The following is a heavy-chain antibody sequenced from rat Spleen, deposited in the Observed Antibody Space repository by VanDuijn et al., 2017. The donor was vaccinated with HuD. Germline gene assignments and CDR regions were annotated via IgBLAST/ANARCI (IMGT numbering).Heavy chain of an antibody. J-gene: IGHJ4*01. CDR2: INSAGST. D-gene: IGHD1-2*01. Sequence: EVQLQESGPGLVKPSQSLSLTCSVTGYSITSSYRWNWIRKFPGNKLEWMGYINSAGSTNYNPSLKSRISITRDTSKNQFFLQVNSVTTEDTATYYCASSITIAAISTRVMDAWGQGASVTVSS. CDR1: GYSITSSYR. CDR3: ASSITIAAISTRVMDA. V-gene: IGHV3-3*01.